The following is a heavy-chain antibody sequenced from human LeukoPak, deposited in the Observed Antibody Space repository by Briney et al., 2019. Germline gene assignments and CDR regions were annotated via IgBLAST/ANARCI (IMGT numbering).Heavy chain of an antibody. D-gene: IGHD2-2*01. J-gene: IGHJ6*02. CDR2: IGNNGGGI. Sequence: LSGGSLRLSCAASGFTFSTYTMYWVRHPPGKRLEWVSIIGNNGGGIHYADSVKGRFTISRDNFKNALYLQMNSLRAEDTAVYYCARRPAIFMDGVYYYSMDVWGQGTTVTVSS. V-gene: IGHV3-23*01. CDR3: ARRPAIFMDGVYYYSMDV. CDR1: GFTFSTYT.